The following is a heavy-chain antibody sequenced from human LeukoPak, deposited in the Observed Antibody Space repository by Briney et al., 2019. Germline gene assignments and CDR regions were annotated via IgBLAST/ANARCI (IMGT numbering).Heavy chain of an antibody. CDR2: ISHDGTNK. CDR1: GFTFTNAG. CDR3: ASEDVDTGDF. J-gene: IGHJ4*02. V-gene: IGHV3-30*01. D-gene: IGHD5-18*01. Sequence: PGGSLRLSCAAPGFTFTNAGIHWVRLAAGKGLEWVSFISHDGTNKYYSDSVDGRFTVSRLNSQNTVHLQMTDLRPDDTATYYCASEDVDTGDFWGQGTLVTVSS.